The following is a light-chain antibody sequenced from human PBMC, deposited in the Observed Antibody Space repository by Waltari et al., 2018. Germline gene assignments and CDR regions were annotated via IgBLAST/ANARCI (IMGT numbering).Light chain of an antibody. Sequence: TLMTQSPATLSVSPGQRATLFCRASQSVSTNLAWYQQKPGQPPRLLIYFASTSATGIPARFSGSGSGTEFSLTISSLQSEDSAVYYCQQYNNWPLFGQWTKLEIK. J-gene: IGKJ2*01. CDR2: FAS. CDR3: QQYNNWPL. V-gene: IGKV3-15*01. CDR1: QSVSTN.